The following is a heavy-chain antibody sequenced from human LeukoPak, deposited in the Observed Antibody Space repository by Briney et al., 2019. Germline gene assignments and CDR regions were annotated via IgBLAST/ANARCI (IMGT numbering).Heavy chain of an antibody. V-gene: IGHV4-59*01. CDR2: NSYSGNI. CDR3: ARAIGGNSPFDY. D-gene: IGHD4-23*01. Sequence: SETLSLTCTVSGGSISSYYWSWIRQPPGKGLEWIRYNSYSGNIIYNPSLKSRVTISVDTSKNQFSLRLTSVTAADTAVYYCARAIGGNSPFDYWGQGTLVTVSS. J-gene: IGHJ4*02. CDR1: GGSISSYY.